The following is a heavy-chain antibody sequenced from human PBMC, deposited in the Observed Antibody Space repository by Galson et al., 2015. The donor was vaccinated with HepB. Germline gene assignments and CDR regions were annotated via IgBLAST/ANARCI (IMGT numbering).Heavy chain of an antibody. CDR3: AREGSSWYSGSGHFDY. J-gene: IGHJ4*02. CDR2: ISSSSSYI. Sequence: SLRLSCAASGFTFSSYSMNWVRQAPGKGLEWVSSISSSSSYIYYADSVKGRFTISRDNAKNSLYLQMNSLGAEDTAVYYCAREGSSWYSGSGHFDYWAQGTLVTVSS. V-gene: IGHV3-21*01. CDR1: GFTFSSYS. D-gene: IGHD6-13*01.